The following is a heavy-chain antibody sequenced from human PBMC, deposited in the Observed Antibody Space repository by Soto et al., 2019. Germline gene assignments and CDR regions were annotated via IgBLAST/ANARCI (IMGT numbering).Heavy chain of an antibody. CDR1: GYTFTSYA. J-gene: IGHJ4*02. D-gene: IGHD3-10*01. CDR3: ARDVNSGTFDY. V-gene: IGHV1-18*01. Sequence: QVQLVQSGAEVKKPGASVKVSCKASGYTFTSYAISWVRQAPGQGLEWMGWISAHNGNTKYAQKLQDRVTMTTDTSTSTAYMDLRSLRSDDTAVYYCARDVNSGTFDYWGQGTLVTVSS. CDR2: ISAHNGNT.